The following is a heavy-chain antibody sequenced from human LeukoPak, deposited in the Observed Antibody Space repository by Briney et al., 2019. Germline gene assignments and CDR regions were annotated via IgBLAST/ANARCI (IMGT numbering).Heavy chain of an antibody. D-gene: IGHD6-19*01. V-gene: IGHV1-3*01. CDR3: ARDPLYSSGWYDY. CDR2: INAGNGNT. J-gene: IGHJ4*02. Sequence: ASVKVSCKASGYTFTSYAMHWVRQAPGQRLEWMGWINAGNGNTKYSQKFQGRVTITRDTSASTAYTELSSLRSEDTAVYYCARDPLYSSGWYDYWGQGTLVTVSS. CDR1: GYTFTSYA.